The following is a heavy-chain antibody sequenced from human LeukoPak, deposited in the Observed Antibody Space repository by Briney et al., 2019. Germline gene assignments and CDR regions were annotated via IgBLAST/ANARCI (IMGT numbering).Heavy chain of an antibody. CDR3: AREGPYYDILTGYLPYYYYGMDV. V-gene: IGHV3-30-3*01. D-gene: IGHD3-9*01. CDR2: ISYDGSNK. J-gene: IGHJ6*02. CDR1: GFTFSSYA. Sequence: GGSLRLSCAASGFTFSSYAMHWVRQAPGKGLEWVAVISYDGSNKYYADSVKGRFTISRDNSKNTLYLQMNSLRAEDTAVYYCAREGPYYDILTGYLPYYYYGMDVWGQGTTVTVSS.